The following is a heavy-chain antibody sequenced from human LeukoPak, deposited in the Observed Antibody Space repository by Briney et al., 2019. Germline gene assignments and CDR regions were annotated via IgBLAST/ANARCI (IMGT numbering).Heavy chain of an antibody. CDR3: ARAPHYYYGSGSYLDY. CDR1: GGTFSSYA. Sequence: GASVKVSCKASGGTFSSYAISWVRQAPGQGLEWIGGIIPIFGTANYAQKFQGRVTITADESTSTAYMELSSLRSEDTAVYYCARAPHYYYGSGSYLDYWGQGTLVTVSS. J-gene: IGHJ4*02. CDR2: IIPIFGTA. V-gene: IGHV1-69*13. D-gene: IGHD3-10*01.